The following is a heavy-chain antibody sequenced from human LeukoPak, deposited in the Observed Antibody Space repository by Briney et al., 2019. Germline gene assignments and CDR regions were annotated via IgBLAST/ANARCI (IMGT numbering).Heavy chain of an antibody. V-gene: IGHV1-58*02. CDR3: AADLNYYDSSGSGDY. D-gene: IGHD3-22*01. CDR2: IVVGSGNT. CDR1: GYTFTGYY. J-gene: IGHJ4*02. Sequence: SVKVSCKASGYTFTGYYMHWVRQAPGQGLEWIGWIVVGSGNTNYARKFQERVTITRDMSTSTAYMELTSLRSEDTAVYYCAADLNYYDSSGSGDYWGQGTLVTVSS.